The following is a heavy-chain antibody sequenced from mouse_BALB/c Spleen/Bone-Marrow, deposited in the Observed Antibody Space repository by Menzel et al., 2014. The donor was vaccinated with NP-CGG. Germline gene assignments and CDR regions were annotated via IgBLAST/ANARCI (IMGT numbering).Heavy chain of an antibody. Sequence: QVQLQQSGPGLVQPSQSLSITCTVSGFFLTSYGVHWVRQSPGKGLEWLGVIWSDGSTDYNAAFISRLNISKDNSKSQIFFKMNSQQPNDTAIYFCARRDGYLLAYWGQGTLVTVSA. V-gene: IGHV2-2*02. D-gene: IGHD2-3*01. J-gene: IGHJ3*01. CDR2: IWSDGST. CDR3: ARRDGYLLAY. CDR1: GFFLTSYG.